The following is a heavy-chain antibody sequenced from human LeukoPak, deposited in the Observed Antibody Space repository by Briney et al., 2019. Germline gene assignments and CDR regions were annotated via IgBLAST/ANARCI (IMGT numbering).Heavy chain of an antibody. CDR3: ARDLYGGTSATFDY. CDR1: GGTFSSYA. J-gene: IGHJ4*02. D-gene: IGHD4-23*01. CDR2: IIPIFGTA. Sequence: SVKVSCKASGGTFSSYAISWVRQAPGQGLEWMGGIIPIFGTANYAQKFQGRVTMTSDMSTSTVYMELSSLRSEDTAVYYCARDLYGGTSATFDYWGQGTLVTVSS. V-gene: IGHV1-69*05.